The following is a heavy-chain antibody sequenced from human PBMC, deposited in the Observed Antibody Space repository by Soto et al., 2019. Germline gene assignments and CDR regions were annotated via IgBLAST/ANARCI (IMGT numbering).Heavy chain of an antibody. J-gene: IGHJ4*02. D-gene: IGHD3-16*01. V-gene: IGHV5-51*01. CDR2: IYPGDSDT. Sequence: GESLKISFKGSGYSFTSYWIAWVRQMPGRGLEWMGSIYPGDSDTTYNPSFEGHVTISADKFIDTAFLEWSSLKASDTAIYYCARVEQPGGPGWDSWGQVTLVTVCS. CDR3: ARVEQPGGPGWDS. CDR1: GYSFTSYW.